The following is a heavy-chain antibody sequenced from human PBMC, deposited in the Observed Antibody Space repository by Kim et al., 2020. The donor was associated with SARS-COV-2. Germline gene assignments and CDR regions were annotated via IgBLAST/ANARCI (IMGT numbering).Heavy chain of an antibody. Sequence: SVKVSCKASGGTFSSYAISWVRQAPGQGLEWMGGIIPIFGTANYAQKFQGRVTITADASTSTAYMELSSLRSEDTAVYYCHIVVVVAATGVDGFDYWGQGTLVTVSS. CDR3: HIVVVVAATGVDGFDY. CDR2: IIPIFGTA. J-gene: IGHJ4*02. D-gene: IGHD2-15*01. CDR1: GGTFSSYA. V-gene: IGHV1-69*13.